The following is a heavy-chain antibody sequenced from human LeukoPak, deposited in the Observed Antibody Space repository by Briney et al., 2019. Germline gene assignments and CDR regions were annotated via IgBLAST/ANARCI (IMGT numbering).Heavy chain of an antibody. Sequence: GGSLRLSCAASGFTFNSHWMSWVRQAPGKGLEWVANIKEDGSEKHYVDSVKGRFTISRDNAKDSLYLQMNSLRAEDTAVYYCARDLRSSGYYAFDYWGQGTLVTVSS. J-gene: IGHJ4*02. CDR3: ARDLRSSGYYAFDY. D-gene: IGHD3-22*01. CDR2: IKEDGSEK. V-gene: IGHV3-7*01. CDR1: GFTFNSHW.